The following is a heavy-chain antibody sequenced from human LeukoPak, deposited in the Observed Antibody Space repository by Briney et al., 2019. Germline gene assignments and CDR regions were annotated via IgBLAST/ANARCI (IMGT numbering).Heavy chain of an antibody. J-gene: IGHJ4*02. Sequence: PGGSLRLSCAASGFTFSSYGMHWVRQAPGKGLEWVAFIRYDGSNKYYADSVKGRFTISRDNSKNTLYLQMNSLRAEDTAVYYCAKGKQFDGHPPFDYWGQGTLVTVSS. CDR1: GFTFSSYG. CDR3: AKGKQFDGHPPFDY. V-gene: IGHV3-30*02. CDR2: IRYDGSNK. D-gene: IGHD3-9*01.